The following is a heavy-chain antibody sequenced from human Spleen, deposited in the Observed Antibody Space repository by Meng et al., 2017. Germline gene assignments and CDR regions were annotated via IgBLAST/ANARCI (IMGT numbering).Heavy chain of an antibody. CDR2: IYPGDSDT. D-gene: IGHD4-17*01. CDR1: GYSFTIYW. Sequence: GGSLRLSCKASGYSFTIYWIGWVRQMPGKGLEWMGIIYPGDSDTRYSPSFQGQVTISADKSISTAYLQWSSLKASDTAMYYCARQTPTTVTTFSYFDYWGQGSLVTVSS. J-gene: IGHJ4*01. CDR3: ARQTPTTVTTFSYFDY. V-gene: IGHV5-51*01.